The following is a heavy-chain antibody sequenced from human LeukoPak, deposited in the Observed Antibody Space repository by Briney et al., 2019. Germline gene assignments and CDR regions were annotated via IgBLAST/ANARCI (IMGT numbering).Heavy chain of an antibody. V-gene: IGHV4-39*01. CDR2: IYYSGST. Sequence: SETLSLTCTVSGGSISSSSYYWGWIRQPPGKGLEWIGSIYYSGSTYYNLSLKSRVTISVDTSKNQFSLKLSSVTAADTAVYYCARHAPSRTWGSYRPYYFDYWGQGTLVTVSS. D-gene: IGHD3-16*02. CDR1: GGSISSSSYY. CDR3: ARHAPSRTWGSYRPYYFDY. J-gene: IGHJ4*02.